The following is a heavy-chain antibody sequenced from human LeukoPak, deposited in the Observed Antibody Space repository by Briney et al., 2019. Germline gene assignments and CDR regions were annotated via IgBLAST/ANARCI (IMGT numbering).Heavy chain of an antibody. Sequence: GGSLRLSCAASGFIFSNYAMSWIRQAPGKGLEWVSLIRDSGGSTYYADSVKGRFTISRDNSKNTLYLQMNSLRAEDTALYYCAKGAYGSGSSSFDYWGQGILVTVSP. CDR3: AKGAYGSGSSSFDY. J-gene: IGHJ4*02. CDR2: IRDSGGST. CDR1: GFIFSNYA. D-gene: IGHD3-10*01. V-gene: IGHV3-23*01.